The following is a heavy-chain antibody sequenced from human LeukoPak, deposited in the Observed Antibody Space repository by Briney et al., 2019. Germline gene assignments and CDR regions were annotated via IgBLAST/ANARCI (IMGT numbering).Heavy chain of an antibody. CDR2: ISYDGSNK. V-gene: IGHV3-30-3*01. CDR3: ARTIFGVTHAFDI. D-gene: IGHD3-3*01. CDR1: GFTFSSYA. J-gene: IGHJ3*02. Sequence: GGSLRLSCAASGFTFSSYAMHWVHQAPGKGLEWVAVISYDGSNKYYADSVKGRFTISRDNSKNTVDLQMDNLRAEDTATYYCARTIFGVTHAFDIWSQGTVVTVSS.